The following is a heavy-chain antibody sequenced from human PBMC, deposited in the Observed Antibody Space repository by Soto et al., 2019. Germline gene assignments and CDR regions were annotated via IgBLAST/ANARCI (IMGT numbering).Heavy chain of an antibody. CDR3: ARGVDIVATDQYYFDY. Sequence: QVQLVQSGAEVKKPGSSVKVSCKASGGTFSSYTISWVRQAPGQGLEWMGRIIPILGIANYAQKFQGRVTITXXKXTTXADMELSSLRSEDTAVYYCARGVDIVATDQYYFDYWGQGTLVTVSS. J-gene: IGHJ4*02. V-gene: IGHV1-69*02. CDR1: GGTFSSYT. D-gene: IGHD5-12*01. CDR2: IIPILGIA.